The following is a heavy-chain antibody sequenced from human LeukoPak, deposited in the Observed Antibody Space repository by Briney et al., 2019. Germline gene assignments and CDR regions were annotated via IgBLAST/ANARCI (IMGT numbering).Heavy chain of an antibody. V-gene: IGHV3-30*18. Sequence: PGRSLRLSCAASGFTFSGYGMHWVRQAPGKGLEWVAVISYDGSNKYYADSVKGRFTISRDNSKNTLYLQMNSLRAEDTAVYYCAKDPADYGDYVVYWGQGTLVTVSS. CDR2: ISYDGSNK. CDR1: GFTFSGYG. CDR3: AKDPADYGDYVVY. D-gene: IGHD4-17*01. J-gene: IGHJ4*02.